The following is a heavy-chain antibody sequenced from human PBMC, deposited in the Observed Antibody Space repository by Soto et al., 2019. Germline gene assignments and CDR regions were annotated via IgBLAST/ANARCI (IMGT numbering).Heavy chain of an antibody. Sequence: SETLSLTCTVSGGSVSRDNNFWSWIRQPPGKGLEWIGYIYYSGPSRYNPSLESRVTISIDSSKNQVSLTLTSVTAADTAVYYCARGYSHYAQWGRGTMVTVSS. CDR3: ARGYSHYAQ. CDR1: GGSVSRDNNF. J-gene: IGHJ4*02. V-gene: IGHV4-61*01. D-gene: IGHD4-4*01. CDR2: IYYSGPS.